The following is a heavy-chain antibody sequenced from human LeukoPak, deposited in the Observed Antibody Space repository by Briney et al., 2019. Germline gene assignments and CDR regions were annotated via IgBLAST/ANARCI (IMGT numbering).Heavy chain of an antibody. V-gene: IGHV3-23*01. D-gene: IGHD6-13*01. CDR1: GFTFTSYA. J-gene: IGHJ4*02. Sequence: PGGSLRLSCAASGFTFTSYAMSWVRQAPGKGLEWVSAISGGGGNTYYADSVKGRFTISRDNSKNTLYLRMNSLRAEDTAVYYCPKDLRGPSSPLDYWGQGTLVTVSS. CDR2: ISGGGGNT. CDR3: PKDLRGPSSPLDY.